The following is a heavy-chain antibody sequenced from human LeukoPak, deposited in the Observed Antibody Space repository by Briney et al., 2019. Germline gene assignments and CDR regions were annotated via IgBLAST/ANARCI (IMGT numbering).Heavy chain of an antibody. Sequence: ASVKVSCKVSGYTLTELSMHWVRQAPGKGLEWMGGFDPEDGETIYAQKFQGRVTMTEDTSTDTAYMELSSLRSEDTAVYYCARDEQTSLSSGWYPPDYWGQGTLVTVSS. V-gene: IGHV1-24*01. CDR3: ARDEQTSLSSGWYPPDY. CDR1: GYTLTELS. CDR2: FDPEDGET. D-gene: IGHD6-19*01. J-gene: IGHJ4*02.